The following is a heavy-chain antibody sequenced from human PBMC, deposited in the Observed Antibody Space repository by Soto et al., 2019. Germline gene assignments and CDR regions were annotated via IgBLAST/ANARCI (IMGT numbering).Heavy chain of an antibody. V-gene: IGHV3-66*01. CDR1: GFTVSSNY. Sequence: EVQLVESGGGLVQPGGSLRLSCAASGFTVSSNYMSWVRQAPGKGLEWVSVIHSGGSTYYADSVKGRFTISRDNSKNTLYLQMNSLRAEDTAVYYCARDPGGVVVTAPRFDPWGQGTLVTVSS. J-gene: IGHJ5*02. CDR3: ARDPGGVVVTAPRFDP. D-gene: IGHD2-21*02. CDR2: IHSGGST.